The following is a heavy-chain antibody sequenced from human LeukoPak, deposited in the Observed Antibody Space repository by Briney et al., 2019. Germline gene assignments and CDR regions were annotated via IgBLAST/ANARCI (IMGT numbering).Heavy chain of an antibody. Sequence: SETLSLTCTVSGGSISSGSYYWSWIRQPAGKGLEWIGRIYTSGSTNYNPSLKSRVTISVDTSKNQFSLKLSSVTAADTAVYYRARVKARPHAFDIWGQGTMVTVSS. CDR1: GGSISSGSYY. J-gene: IGHJ3*02. CDR2: IYTSGST. D-gene: IGHD1-1*01. V-gene: IGHV4-61*02. CDR3: ARVKARPHAFDI.